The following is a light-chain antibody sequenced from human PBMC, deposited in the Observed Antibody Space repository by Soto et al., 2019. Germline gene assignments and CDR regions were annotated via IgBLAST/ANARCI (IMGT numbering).Light chain of an antibody. CDR3: QQYSKWPPRT. CDR2: GAS. V-gene: IGKV3-15*01. Sequence: EIVMTQSPDTLPVSPGERATLYCGASQSISSNMAWYQQKPGQAPRLLIYGASIRATGIPARFSGSGSGTEFTLTISSLQPEDFAVYYCQQYSKWPPRTFGQGTKEDIK. J-gene: IGKJ2*01. CDR1: QSISSN.